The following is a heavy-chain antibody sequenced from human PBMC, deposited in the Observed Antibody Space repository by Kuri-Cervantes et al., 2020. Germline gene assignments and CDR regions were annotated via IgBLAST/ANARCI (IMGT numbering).Heavy chain of an antibody. CDR2: ISWNSGDI. CDR3: AKGGLAAAGPNWFDP. J-gene: IGHJ5*02. V-gene: IGHV3-9*01. CDR1: GFILDDYA. D-gene: IGHD6-13*01. Sequence: SLKISCEASGFILDDYAIHWVRQAPGKGLEWVSGISWNSGDIGYADSVKGRFTISRDNAKNSLYLQMNTLRAEDTALYYCAKGGLAAAGPNWFDPWGQGTLVTVSS.